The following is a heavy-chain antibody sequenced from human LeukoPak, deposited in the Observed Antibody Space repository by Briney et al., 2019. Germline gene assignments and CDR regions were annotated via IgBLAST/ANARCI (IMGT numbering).Heavy chain of an antibody. Sequence: GGSLRLSCAASGFPFDNYAMHWDRQAPGKGLEWGSGIIWRSGTIAYADSVKGRFTISRDNANTSLYPQMSSLRPDDTAFYYCAKGSYSSSSRNYFDHWGQGTLVTVSS. V-gene: IGHV3-9*01. D-gene: IGHD6-6*01. CDR2: IIWRSGTI. CDR1: GFPFDNYA. J-gene: IGHJ4*02. CDR3: AKGSYSSSSRNYFDH.